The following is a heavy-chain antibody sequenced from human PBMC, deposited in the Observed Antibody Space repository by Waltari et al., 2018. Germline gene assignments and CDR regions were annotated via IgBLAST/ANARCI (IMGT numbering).Heavy chain of an antibody. Sequence: QVQLQESGPGLVKPSETLSLTCTVPGSSISNNYWNWIRQPAGKGLEWIGRIYASGTTNYNPSLKSRVSVSVDTSKNQFSLNLTSVTAADTAVYYCARGLAFDSWGQGSLVTVSS. CDR2: IYASGTT. V-gene: IGHV4-4*07. CDR3: ARGLAFDS. J-gene: IGHJ4*02. D-gene: IGHD3-9*01. CDR1: GSSISNNY.